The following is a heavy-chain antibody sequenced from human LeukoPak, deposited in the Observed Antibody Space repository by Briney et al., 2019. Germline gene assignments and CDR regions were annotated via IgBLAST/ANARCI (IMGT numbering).Heavy chain of an antibody. V-gene: IGHV3-23*01. Sequence: GGSLRLSCAASGFTFTDYAMGWVRQAPGQGLEWASTISASGSTTYYADSVRGRFTISRDNSKNTLSLQVSSLRAEDTAVYYCAKARTPYNSGFDYWGQGTLVAVSS. J-gene: IGHJ4*02. CDR1: GFTFTDYA. CDR2: ISASGSTT. CDR3: AKARTPYNSGFDY. D-gene: IGHD6-19*01.